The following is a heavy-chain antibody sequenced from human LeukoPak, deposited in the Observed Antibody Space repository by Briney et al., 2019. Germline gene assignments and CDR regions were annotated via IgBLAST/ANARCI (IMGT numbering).Heavy chain of an antibody. Sequence: GGSLRLSCAASGFTFSNAWMSWVRQAPGKGLEWVGRIKSKTDGGTTDYAAPVKGRFTISRDNSRNTVNLQMNSLTSEDTAVYYCAKLLLETGGVGEEFDYWGQGALVTVSS. D-gene: IGHD2-8*02. J-gene: IGHJ4*02. CDR2: IKSKTDGGTT. V-gene: IGHV3-15*01. CDR1: GFTFSNAW. CDR3: AKLLLETGGVGEEFDY.